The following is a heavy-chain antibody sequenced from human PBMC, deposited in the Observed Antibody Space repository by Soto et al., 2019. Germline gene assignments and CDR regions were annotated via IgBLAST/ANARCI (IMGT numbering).Heavy chain of an antibody. D-gene: IGHD1-26*01. CDR1: GGSISSRTSY. Sequence: QVQLQESGPGLVKPSQTLSLTCTVSGGSISSRTSYWSWIRQHPGKGLEWIGYIYYGGDSFYNPSLKSRVTIAIDTSENHFPLKLNSVTAADTAVYFGAREGGGGVDCWGQGTLVTVAS. J-gene: IGHJ4*02. V-gene: IGHV4-31*03. CDR2: IYYGGDS. CDR3: AREGGGGVDC.